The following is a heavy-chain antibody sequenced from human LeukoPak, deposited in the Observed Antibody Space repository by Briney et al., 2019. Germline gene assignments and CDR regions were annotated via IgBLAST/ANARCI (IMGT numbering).Heavy chain of an antibody. CDR3: ASDKLGTVAGNINWFDP. CDR1: GGTFSSYA. J-gene: IGHJ5*02. D-gene: IGHD6-19*01. V-gene: IGHV1-69*05. Sequence: ASVKVSCKASGGTFSSYAISWVRQAPGQGLEWLGRIIPIFGTANYAQKFQGRVTITTDESTSTAYMELSNLRSEDTAVSYCASDKLGTVAGNINWFDPWGQGTLVTVSS. CDR2: IIPIFGTA.